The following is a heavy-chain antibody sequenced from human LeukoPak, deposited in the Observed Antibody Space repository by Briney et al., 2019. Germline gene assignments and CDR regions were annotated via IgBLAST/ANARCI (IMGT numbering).Heavy chain of an antibody. CDR3: ARVKGASASDV. Sequence: GGSLRLSCAASGFTFSSYWMSWVRQAPGKGLEWVANIKKDGSEKYYVDSVKGRFTISRDNAKTSLYLQMNSLRAEDTAVYYCARVKGASASDVWGQGTMVTVSS. CDR2: IKKDGSEK. D-gene: IGHD3-16*01. V-gene: IGHV3-7*01. CDR1: GFTFSSYW. J-gene: IGHJ3*01.